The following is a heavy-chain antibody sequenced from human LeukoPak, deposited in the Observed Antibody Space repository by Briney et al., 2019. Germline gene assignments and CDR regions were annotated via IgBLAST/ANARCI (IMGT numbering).Heavy chain of an antibody. J-gene: IGHJ3*02. CDR2: IYYSGST. CDR3: ARGDIVATTGYHDAFDI. D-gene: IGHD5-12*01. CDR1: GGSISSGDYY. V-gene: IGHV4-30-4*08. Sequence: SQTLSLTCTVSGGSISSGDYYWSWIRQPPGKGLEWIGYIYYSGSTYYNPSLKSRVTISVDTSKNQFSLKLSSVTAADTAVYYCARGDIVATTGYHDAFDIWGQGTMVTVSS.